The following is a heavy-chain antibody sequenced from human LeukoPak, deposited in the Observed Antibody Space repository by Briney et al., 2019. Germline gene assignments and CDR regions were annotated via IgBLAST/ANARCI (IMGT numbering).Heavy chain of an antibody. Sequence: PSQTLSLTCTVSGGSITFGSYYWTWIRQPAGNGLEWVGRIYTSGRTFYNPSLKSRVTISMDTSMNQFSLRLNSVTAADTAVYYSARARVIPASFDDWGQGTLVTVSS. CDR1: GGSITFGSYY. V-gene: IGHV4-61*02. CDR3: ARARVIPASFDD. J-gene: IGHJ4*02. CDR2: IYTSGRT.